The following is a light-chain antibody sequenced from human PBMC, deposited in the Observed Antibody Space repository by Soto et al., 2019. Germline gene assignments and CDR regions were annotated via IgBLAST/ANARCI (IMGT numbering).Light chain of an antibody. CDR3: RSYAGDKNRV. V-gene: IGLV2-8*01. CDR1: SSDVGGYKY. Sequence: QSALAQPPSASGSPGQSVTISCTGTSSDVGGYKYVSWYQQYPGKVPKVLIYEVSKRPSGAPDRFSGSKSGNTASLTVSGPQAEEEAAYYCRSYAGDKNRVFAGGTTLPV. CDR2: EVS. J-gene: IGLJ3*02.